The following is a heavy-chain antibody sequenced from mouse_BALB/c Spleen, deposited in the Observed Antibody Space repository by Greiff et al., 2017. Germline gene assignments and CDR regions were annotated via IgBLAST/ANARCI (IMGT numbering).Heavy chain of an antibody. J-gene: IGHJ1*01. CDR2: INPSTGYT. Sequence: QVQLQQSGAELAKPGASVKMSCKASGYTFTSYWMHWVKQRPGQGLEWIGYINPSTGYTEYNQKFKDKATLTADKSSSTAYMQLSSLTSEDSAVYYCARSPYWYFDVWGAGTTVTVSS. CDR1: GYTFTSYW. V-gene: IGHV1-7*01. CDR3: ARSPYWYFDV.